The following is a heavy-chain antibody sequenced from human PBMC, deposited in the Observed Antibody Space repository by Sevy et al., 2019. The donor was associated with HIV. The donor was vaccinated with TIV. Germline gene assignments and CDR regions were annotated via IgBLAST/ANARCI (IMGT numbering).Heavy chain of an antibody. Sequence: GGSLRLSCAASGFTFSSAWMSWVRLAPGKGLEWVGRIKSKTDGGKIDYAAPVKGRFTISREDSKNTLYLQMNSLKTEDSAVYYCITDPGYRGYDEEVINYYYYGMDVWGQGTTVTVSS. V-gene: IGHV3-15*01. CDR3: ITDPGYRGYDEEVINYYYYGMDV. J-gene: IGHJ6*02. CDR1: GFTFSSAW. CDR2: IKSKTDGGKI. D-gene: IGHD5-12*01.